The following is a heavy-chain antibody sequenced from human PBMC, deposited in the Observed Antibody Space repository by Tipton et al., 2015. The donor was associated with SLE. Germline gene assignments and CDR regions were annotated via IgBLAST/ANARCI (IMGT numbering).Heavy chain of an antibody. D-gene: IGHD3-16*02. CDR1: GGSISSHY. Sequence: TLSLTCAVSGGSISSHYWTWIRQTPGKGLEWIGQVYAGGTTNYNPSLLSTVTISIDKSKNQFSLNVTSATAADAAVYFCARGGGRYRFFDYWGQGKLVTVSS. V-gene: IGHV4-4*08. CDR3: ARGGGRYRFFDY. J-gene: IGHJ4*02. CDR2: VYAGGTT.